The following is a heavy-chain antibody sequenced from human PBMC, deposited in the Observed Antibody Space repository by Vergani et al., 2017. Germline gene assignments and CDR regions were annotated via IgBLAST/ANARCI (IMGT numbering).Heavy chain of an antibody. CDR2: INHSGST. Sequence: QVQLQESGPGLVKPSETLSLTCTVSGGSISSYYWSWIRQPPGKGLEWIGEINHSGSTNYNPSLKSRVTISVDTSKNQFSLKLSSVTAADTAVYYCARRAKPSATTGGMDVWGQGTTVTVSS. V-gene: IGHV4-59*12. D-gene: IGHD1-14*01. J-gene: IGHJ6*02. CDR3: ARRAKPSATTGGMDV. CDR1: GGSISSYY.